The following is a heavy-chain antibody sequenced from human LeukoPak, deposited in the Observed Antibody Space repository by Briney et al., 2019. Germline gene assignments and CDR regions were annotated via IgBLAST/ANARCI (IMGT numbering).Heavy chain of an antibody. J-gene: IGHJ6*03. CDR2: INHSGST. V-gene: IGHV4-34*01. CDR1: GGSFSGYY. CDR3: ARKVNDGPEGYYYYYMDV. D-gene: IGHD1-1*01. Sequence: SETLSLTCAVYGGSFSGYYWSWIRQPPGKGLEWIGEINHSGSTNYNPSLKSRVTISVDTSKNQFSLKLSSVTAADTAVYYRARKVNDGPEGYYYYYMDVWGKGTTVTISS.